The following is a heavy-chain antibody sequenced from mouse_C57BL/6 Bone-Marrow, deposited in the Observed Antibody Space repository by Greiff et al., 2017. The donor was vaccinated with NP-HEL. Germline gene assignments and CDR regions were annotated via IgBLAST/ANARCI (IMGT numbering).Heavy chain of an antibody. CDR3: ARHLDHSRSTMVTTTDWYFDV. V-gene: IGHV5-6*01. Sequence: EVQLVESGGDLVKPGGSLKLSCAASGFTFSSYGMSWVRQTPDKRLEWVATISSGGSYTYYPDSVKGRFTISRDNAKNTLYLQMSSLKSEDTAMYYCARHLDHSRSTMVTTTDWYFDVWGTGTTVTVSS. CDR2: ISSGGSYT. CDR1: GFTFSSYG. J-gene: IGHJ1*03. D-gene: IGHD2-2*01.